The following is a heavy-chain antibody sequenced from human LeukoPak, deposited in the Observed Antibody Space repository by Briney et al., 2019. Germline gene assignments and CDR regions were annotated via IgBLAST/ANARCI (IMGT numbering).Heavy chain of an antibody. J-gene: IGHJ4*02. D-gene: IGHD6-19*01. Sequence: GASVKVCCKDSGYTFTGYYMHWLRPAPGQGLEWMGWMNPNCGGTNYAQKFQARVTMTRETSIRTAYMEPSRLRSDDWAVYYCPRGWADSSGWYFWGQGTLVTVSS. CDR3: PRGWADSSGWYF. V-gene: IGHV1-2*02. CDR1: GYTFTGYY. CDR2: MNPNCGGT.